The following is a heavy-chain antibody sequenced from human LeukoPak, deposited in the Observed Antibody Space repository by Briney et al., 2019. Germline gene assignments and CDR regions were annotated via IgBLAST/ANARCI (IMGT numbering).Heavy chain of an antibody. V-gene: IGHV4-31*03. D-gene: IGHD4-11*01. CDR3: ARDRRYSIDY. CDR2: IYYSGST. J-gene: IGHJ4*02. Sequence: PSETLSLTCTVSGGSISSGGYYWSWIRQHPGKGLEWIGYIYYSGSTYYNPSLKSRVTISVDTSKNQFSLKLSSVTAADTAVYYCARDRRYSIDYWGQGTLVTVSS. CDR1: GGSISSGGYY.